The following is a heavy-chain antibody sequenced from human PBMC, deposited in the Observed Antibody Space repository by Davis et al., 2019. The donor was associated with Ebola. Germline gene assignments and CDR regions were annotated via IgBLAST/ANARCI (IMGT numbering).Heavy chain of an antibody. CDR1: GFTFSSYG. CDR2: ISYDGSNK. Sequence: GGSLRLSCAASGFTFSSYGMHWVRQAPGKGLEWVAVISYDGSNKYYADSVKGRFTISRDNSKNTLYLQMNSLRAEGTAVYYCAKVGGSYPHHDYWGQGTLVTVSS. CDR3: AKVGGSYPHHDY. J-gene: IGHJ4*02. D-gene: IGHD1-26*01. V-gene: IGHV3-30*18.